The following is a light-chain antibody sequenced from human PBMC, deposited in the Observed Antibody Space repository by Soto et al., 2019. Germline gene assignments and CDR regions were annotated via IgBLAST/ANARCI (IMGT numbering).Light chain of an antibody. J-gene: IGLJ3*02. CDR3: SSYTNSNTLQWV. Sequence: QSALTQPASVSGSPGQSITISCTGTSSDVGGYNYVSWYQQHPGKAPKLMIYEVSNRSSGVSNRFSGSKSGNTASLTISGLQAEDEANYYCSSYTNSNTLQWVFGGGTKLTVL. V-gene: IGLV2-14*01. CDR2: EVS. CDR1: SSDVGGYNY.